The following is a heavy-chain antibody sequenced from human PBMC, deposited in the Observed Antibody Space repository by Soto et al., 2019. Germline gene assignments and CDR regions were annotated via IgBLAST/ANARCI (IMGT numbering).Heavy chain of an antibody. D-gene: IGHD2-15*01. CDR3: AKRRGAGGHFDY. Sequence: GGSLRLSCAASGFTFTDYWTHWVRQAPGKGLVWVSRINSDGSRTSYADSVTGRFTISRDNAKNTLYLQMNSLRVEDTAVYFCAKRRGAGGHFDYWGQGALVTVSS. J-gene: IGHJ4*02. CDR2: INSDGSRT. CDR1: GFTFTDYW. V-gene: IGHV3-74*01.